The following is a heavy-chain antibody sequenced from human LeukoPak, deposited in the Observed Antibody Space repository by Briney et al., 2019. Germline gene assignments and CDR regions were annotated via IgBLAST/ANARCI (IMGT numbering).Heavy chain of an antibody. Sequence: GGSLSLSCAASGFTFSRYSMNWVGQAPGKGLEWVSCISGSGGSTYYAGSVKGRFTISRDNSRNTVYLQMNSLRAEDTAVFYCAKDLDYYGSGRTYLDLWGQGTLVTVSS. J-gene: IGHJ4*02. D-gene: IGHD3-10*01. CDR2: ISGSGGST. CDR1: GFTFSRYS. CDR3: AKDLDYYGSGRTYLDL. V-gene: IGHV3-23*01.